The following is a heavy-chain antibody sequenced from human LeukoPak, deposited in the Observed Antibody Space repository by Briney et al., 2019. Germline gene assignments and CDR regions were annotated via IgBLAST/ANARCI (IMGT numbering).Heavy chain of an antibody. CDR3: ARDLRGSSLRSYPFSRAFDV. V-gene: IGHV1-18*01. J-gene: IGHJ3*01. D-gene: IGHD1-26*01. CDR1: GYTFISYG. Sequence: GASVKVSCKASGYTFISYGLSWVRQAPGQGLEWMGWISAYNGNTNYAQKLQGRVTMTTDTSTSTAYMELRSLRSDDTAVYYCARDLRGSSLRSYPFSRAFDVWGQGTMVTVSS. CDR2: ISAYNGNT.